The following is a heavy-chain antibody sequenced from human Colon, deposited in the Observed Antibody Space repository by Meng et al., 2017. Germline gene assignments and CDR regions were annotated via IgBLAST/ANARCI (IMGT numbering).Heavy chain of an antibody. D-gene: IGHD3-22*01. V-gene: IGHV4-4*02. Sequence: QGKVKGWGPGSVKPSGTLSLPCAVSGGSISRSDWWSWVRQPPGKGLEWIGETSHSGSTNYSPSLKSRVTISLDKSKNQLSLKLNSVTAADTAVYYCASSDYYRSDYWGQGTLVTVSS. CDR1: GGSISRSDW. J-gene: IGHJ4*02. CDR3: ASSDYYRSDY. CDR2: TSHSGST.